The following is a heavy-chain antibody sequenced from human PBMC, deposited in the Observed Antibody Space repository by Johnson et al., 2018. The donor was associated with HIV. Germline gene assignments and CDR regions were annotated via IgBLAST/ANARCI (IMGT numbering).Heavy chain of an antibody. V-gene: IGHV3-66*01. CDR2: IYSGGST. CDR1: GFTFSDYY. Sequence: VQLVESGGGLVKPGGSLTVSCAGSGFTFSDYYVTWIRQAPGKGLEWVSVIYSGGSTYYADSVKGRFTISRDNSKNTLYLQMNSLRAGDTAVYYCARASYYYGSADIWGQGTMVTVSS. CDR3: ARASYYYGSADI. J-gene: IGHJ3*02. D-gene: IGHD3-10*01.